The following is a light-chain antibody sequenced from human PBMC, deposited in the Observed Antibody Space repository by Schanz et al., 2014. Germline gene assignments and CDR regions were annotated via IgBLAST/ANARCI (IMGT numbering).Light chain of an antibody. J-gene: IGKJ5*01. V-gene: IGKV3-20*01. Sequence: EIVVTQSPATLALSPGERASLSCRASRSISGNLAWYQQKPGQAPRLLIYGTSIRATGIPDRFSGSGSGTDFTLTISRLEPEDFAVYYCQQYGTSPITFGQGTRLEI. CDR3: QQYGTSPIT. CDR1: RSISGN. CDR2: GTS.